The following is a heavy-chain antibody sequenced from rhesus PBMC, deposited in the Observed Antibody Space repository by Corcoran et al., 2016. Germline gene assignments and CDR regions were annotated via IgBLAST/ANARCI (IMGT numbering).Heavy chain of an antibody. CDR2: IYGSSTVT. V-gene: IGHV4S10*01. J-gene: IGHJ2*01. D-gene: IGHD4-23*01. CDR3: ARVAVTYWYFDL. Sequence: QVQLQESGPGVVKPSETLSLTCAVSGGSISDSYRWSWIRQPPGKGLEWIGYIYGSSTVTNYPPSLKIRVTISKATSKNQFSLKLSSVTAADTAVFYCARVAVTYWYFDLWGPGTPITISS. CDR1: GGSISDSYR.